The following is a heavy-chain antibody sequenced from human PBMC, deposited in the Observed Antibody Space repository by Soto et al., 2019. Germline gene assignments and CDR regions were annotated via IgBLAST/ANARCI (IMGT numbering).Heavy chain of an antibody. CDR2: INHSGST. CDR1: GGSFSGYY. J-gene: IGHJ6*02. CDR3: AREKLVFGVVIRIGHYYYGMDV. D-gene: IGHD3-3*01. Sequence: SETLSLTCAVYGGSFSGYYWSWIRQPPGKGLEWIGEINHSGSTNYNPSLKSRVTISVDTSKNQFSLKLSSVTAADTAVYYCAREKLVFGVVIRIGHYYYGMDVWGQGTTVTVSS. V-gene: IGHV4-34*01.